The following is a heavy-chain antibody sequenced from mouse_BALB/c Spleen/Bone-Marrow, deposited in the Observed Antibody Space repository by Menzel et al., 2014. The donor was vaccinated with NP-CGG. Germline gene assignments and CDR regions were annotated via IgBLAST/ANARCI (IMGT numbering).Heavy chain of an antibody. V-gene: IGHV14-3*02. CDR1: GFNIKDTY. J-gene: IGHJ3*01. CDR3: AMYYYGSSLFAY. Sequence: VQLQQSGAELVKPGASVKLSCTASGFNIKDTYMHWVKQRHEQGLEWIGRIDPANGNTKYDPKFQGKATITADTSSNTAYLQLSSLTSEDTAVYYCAMYYYGSSLFAYWGQGTLVTVSA. CDR2: IDPANGNT. D-gene: IGHD1-1*01.